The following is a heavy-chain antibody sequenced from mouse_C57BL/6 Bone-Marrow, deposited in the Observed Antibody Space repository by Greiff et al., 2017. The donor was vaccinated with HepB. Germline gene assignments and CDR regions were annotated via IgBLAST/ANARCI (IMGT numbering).Heavy chain of an antibody. CDR2: FYPRDGTS. J-gene: IGHJ3*01. Sequence: QVQLQQSGPELVKPGTSVKLSCKASGYTFTNYDINWMKQRPGQGLEWIGWFYPRDGTSKYNEKFKGKATLTVDTSSSTTYMEFHSLTSEDSAVYFCARGGTAQALFAYWGQGTLVTVSA. V-gene: IGHV1-85*01. D-gene: IGHD3-2*02. CDR1: GYTFTNYD. CDR3: ARGGTAQALFAY.